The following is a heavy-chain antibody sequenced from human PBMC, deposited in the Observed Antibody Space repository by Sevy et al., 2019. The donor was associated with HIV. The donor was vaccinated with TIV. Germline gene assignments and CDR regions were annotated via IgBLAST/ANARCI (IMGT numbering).Heavy chain of an antibody. CDR1: GFTFSSYS. Sequence: GGSLRLSCAASGFTFSSYSMNWVRQAPGKGLEWVSSISSSSSYIYYADSVKGRFTISRDNAKNSLYLQMNSLRAEDTAVYYCARDLTTVTTQVSHYYYGMDVWGQGTTVTVSS. V-gene: IGHV3-21*01. D-gene: IGHD4-17*01. CDR3: ARDLTTVTTQVSHYYYGMDV. J-gene: IGHJ6*02. CDR2: ISSSSSYI.